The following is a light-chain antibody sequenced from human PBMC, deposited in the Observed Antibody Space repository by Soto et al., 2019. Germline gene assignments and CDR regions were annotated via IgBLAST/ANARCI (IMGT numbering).Light chain of an antibody. CDR3: QQLKSYPQT. J-gene: IGKJ1*01. CDR2: AAS. CDR1: QGISSY. Sequence: DIQMTQSPSSLSASVGDRVTITCRAGQGISSYLAWYQKKPGKAPKLLMYAASTLQSGVPSRFSGSGSGTEFTLTISSLQPEDFATYYCQQLKSYPQTFGQGTKVDIK. V-gene: IGKV1-9*01.